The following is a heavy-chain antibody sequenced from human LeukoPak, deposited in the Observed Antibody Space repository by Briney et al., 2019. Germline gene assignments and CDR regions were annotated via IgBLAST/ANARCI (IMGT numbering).Heavy chain of an antibody. J-gene: IGHJ4*02. D-gene: IGHD2-21*01. CDR1: GGSISSSSYY. CDR2: IYYSGSS. Sequence: SETLSLTCTVSGGSISSSSYYWGWIRQPPGKRLEWIGSIYYSGSSYYNPSLKSRVTISVDTSKNQFSLKLSSVTAADTAVYYCAREKLGEHIVVADYWGQGTLVTVSS. V-gene: IGHV4-39*02. CDR3: AREKLGEHIVVADY.